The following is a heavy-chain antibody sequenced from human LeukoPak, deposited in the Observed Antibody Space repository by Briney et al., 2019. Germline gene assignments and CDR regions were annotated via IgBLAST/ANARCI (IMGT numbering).Heavy chain of an antibody. J-gene: IGHJ4*02. CDR1: GGSFSGYY. D-gene: IGHD1-26*01. Sequence: SETLSLTCAVYGGSFSGYYWSWIRQPPGKGLEWIGSIYYSGSTYYNPSLKSRVTISVDTSKNQFPLKLSSVTAADTAVYYCARPWWELGGGYYFDYWGQGTLVTVSS. V-gene: IGHV4-34*01. CDR3: ARPWWELGGGYYFDY. CDR2: IYYSGST.